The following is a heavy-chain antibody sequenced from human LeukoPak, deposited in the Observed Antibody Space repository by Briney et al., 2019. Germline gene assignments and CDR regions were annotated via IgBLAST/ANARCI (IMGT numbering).Heavy chain of an antibody. CDR3: ARDSTPYYYYYMDV. J-gene: IGHJ6*03. Sequence: PGGSLRLSCAASGFTFSSYAMHWVRQAPGKGLEYVSAISSNGGSTYYANSVKGRFTISRDNSKNTLYLQMGSLRAEDMAVYYCARDSTPYYYYYMDVWGKGTTVTVSS. CDR2: ISSNGGST. V-gene: IGHV3-64*01. CDR1: GFTFSSYA. D-gene: IGHD3-3*02.